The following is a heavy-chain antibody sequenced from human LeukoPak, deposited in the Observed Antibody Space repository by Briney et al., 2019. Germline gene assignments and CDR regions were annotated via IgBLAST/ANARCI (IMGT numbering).Heavy chain of an antibody. CDR1: GFSFSNHS. CDR3: ARDTNGDSDY. CDR2: ISGSSNII. D-gene: IGHD4-17*01. Sequence: GGSLRLSCAASGFSFSNHSMNWVRQAPGKGLEWVSCISGSSNIIYHANSVKGRFTISRDNAKNSLFLQMSGLRADDTAVYYCARDTNGDSDYWGQGTLVTVSS. J-gene: IGHJ4*02. V-gene: IGHV3-48*01.